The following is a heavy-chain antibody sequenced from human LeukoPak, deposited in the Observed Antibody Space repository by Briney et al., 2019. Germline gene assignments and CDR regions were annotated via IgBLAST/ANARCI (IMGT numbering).Heavy chain of an antibody. CDR3: ARERIATTGTGWFDP. Sequence: GGSLRLSCAASGFTFSTYVTHWVRQAPGKGLEWVAVISEDGSKKYYADSVKGRFTISRDNSKKTLYLQMNSLRTEDTAVYYCARERIATTGTGWFDPWGQGTLVTVSS. CDR1: GFTFSTYV. J-gene: IGHJ5*02. CDR2: ISEDGSKK. V-gene: IGHV3-30*04. D-gene: IGHD6-13*01.